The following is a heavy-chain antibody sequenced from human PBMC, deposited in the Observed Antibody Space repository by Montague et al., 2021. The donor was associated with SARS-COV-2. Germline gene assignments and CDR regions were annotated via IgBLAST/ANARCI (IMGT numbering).Heavy chain of an antibody. CDR1: GFSLRTSGVG. D-gene: IGHD3-10*01. CDR2: IYWDDDK. V-gene: IGHV2-5*02. Sequence: PALVKPTQTLTLTCTFSGFSLRTSGVGVGWIRQPPGKALEWLALIYWDDDKRYSPSLKSRLTITKDTSKNQVVLTMTNMDPVDTATYYCAHRHPLPPNYYGSGSYYERVNWFDPWGQGTLVTVSS. J-gene: IGHJ5*02. CDR3: AHRHPLPPNYYGSGSYYERVNWFDP.